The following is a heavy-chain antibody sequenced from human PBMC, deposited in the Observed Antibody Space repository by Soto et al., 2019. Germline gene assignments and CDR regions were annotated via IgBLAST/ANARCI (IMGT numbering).Heavy chain of an antibody. Sequence: ASVKVSCKVSGYTLTELSMHWVRQAPGKGLEWMGGFDPEDGETIYAQKFQGRVTMTEDTSTDTAYMELSSLRSEDTAVYYCATRSVQVVVLEGFFDIWGQGTTVTVSS. D-gene: IGHD2-2*01. J-gene: IGHJ3*02. CDR3: ATRSVQVVVLEGFFDI. V-gene: IGHV1-24*01. CDR2: FDPEDGET. CDR1: GYTLTELS.